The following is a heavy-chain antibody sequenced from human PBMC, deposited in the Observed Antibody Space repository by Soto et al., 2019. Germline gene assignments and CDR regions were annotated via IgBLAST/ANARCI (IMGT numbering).Heavy chain of an antibody. Sequence: GSLRLSCAASGFTFSNAWMSWVRQAPGKGLEWVGRIKSKTDGGTTDYAAPVKGRFTISRDDSKNTLYLQMNSLKTEDTAVYYCAKDAVYGDGFWLPESWGQGTLVTVSS. CDR1: GFTFSNAW. CDR3: AKDAVYGDGFWLPES. J-gene: IGHJ5*02. D-gene: IGHD4-17*01. V-gene: IGHV3-15*01. CDR2: IKSKTDGGTT.